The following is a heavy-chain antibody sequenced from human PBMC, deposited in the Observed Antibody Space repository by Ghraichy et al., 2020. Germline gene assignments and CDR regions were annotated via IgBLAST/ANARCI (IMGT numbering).Heavy chain of an antibody. D-gene: IGHD2-8*01. V-gene: IGHV3-7*01. Sequence: GGSLRLSCAASGFTFSSYWMSWVRQAPGKGLEWVANIKQDGSEKYYVDSVKGRFTISRDNAKNSLYLQMNSLRAEDTAVYYCARDQRNGVWFYYFDYWGQGTLVTVSS. CDR1: GFTFSSYW. J-gene: IGHJ4*02. CDR2: IKQDGSEK. CDR3: ARDQRNGVWFYYFDY.